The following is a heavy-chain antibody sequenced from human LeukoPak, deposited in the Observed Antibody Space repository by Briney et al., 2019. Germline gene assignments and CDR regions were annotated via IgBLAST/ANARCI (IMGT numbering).Heavy chain of an antibody. V-gene: IGHV4-61*01. Sequence: KASETLSLTCSVSGGSVSSGNYYWSWIRQPPGTGLEWIGYIYYSGSTNYNPSLKSRVTISVDTSKNQFSLKLSSVTAADTAVYYCARDPSGYFNYWGQGTLATVSS. J-gene: IGHJ4*02. CDR1: GGSVSSGNYY. D-gene: IGHD3-22*01. CDR2: IYYSGST. CDR3: ARDPSGYFNY.